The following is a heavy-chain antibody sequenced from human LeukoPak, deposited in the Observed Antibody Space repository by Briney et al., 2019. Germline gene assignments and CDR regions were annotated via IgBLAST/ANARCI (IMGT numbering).Heavy chain of an antibody. CDR2: IYHSGST. J-gene: IGHJ4*02. V-gene: IGHV4-4*02. CDR1: GGSISSSNW. CDR3: AGRYYSDRSGYFY. Sequence: PSETLSLTCAVSGGSISSSNWWSWVRQPPGKGLEWIGEIYHSGSTNYNPSLKSRVTISVDKSKNQFSLKLTSVTAADTAVYYCAGRYYSDRSGYFYWGQGTLVTVSS. D-gene: IGHD3-22*01.